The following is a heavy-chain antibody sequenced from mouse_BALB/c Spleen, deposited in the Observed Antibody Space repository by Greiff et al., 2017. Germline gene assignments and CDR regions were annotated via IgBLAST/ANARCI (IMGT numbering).Heavy chain of an antibody. CDR2: IYPGNSDT. CDR3: TRALYYGSSAYWYFDV. V-gene: IGHV1-5*01. D-gene: IGHD1-1*01. J-gene: IGHJ1*01. Sequence: EVQLQQSGTVLARPGASVKMSCKASGYSFTSYWMHWVKQRPGQGLEWIGAIYPGNSDTSYNQKFKGKAKLTAVTSASTAYMELSSLTNEDSAVYYCTRALYYGSSAYWYFDVWGAGTTVTVSS. CDR1: GYSFTSYW.